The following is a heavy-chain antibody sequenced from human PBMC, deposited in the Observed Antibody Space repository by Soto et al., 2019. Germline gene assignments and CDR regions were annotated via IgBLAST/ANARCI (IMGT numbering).Heavy chain of an antibody. Sequence: QVQLQESGPGLVKPSETLSLTCTVSGGSISSYYWSWIRQPAGKGLEWIGRIYTSGSTNYNPSLKSRVTMSVYTSKNQFSLELSSVTAADTAVYYCARDFSGYDGGGYYYGMDVCGQGTTFTVSS. V-gene: IGHV4-4*07. CDR1: GGSISSYY. CDR2: IYTSGST. J-gene: IGHJ6*02. D-gene: IGHD5-12*01. CDR3: ARDFSGYDGGGYYYGMDV.